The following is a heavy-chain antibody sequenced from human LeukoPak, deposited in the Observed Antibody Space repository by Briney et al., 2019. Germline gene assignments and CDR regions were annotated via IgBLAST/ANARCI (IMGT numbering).Heavy chain of an antibody. V-gene: IGHV3-53*01. D-gene: IGHD3-9*01. J-gene: IGHJ4*02. CDR3: ARDDPYYDILTGYVY. CDR2: IYSGGST. CDR1: GFTVSSNY. Sequence: PGGSLRLSCAASGFTVSSNYMSWVRQAPGKGLEWVSVIYSGGSTYYADSVKGRFTISRDNSKNTLYLQMNSLRAEDTAVYYCARDDPYYDILTGYVYWGQGTLVTVSS.